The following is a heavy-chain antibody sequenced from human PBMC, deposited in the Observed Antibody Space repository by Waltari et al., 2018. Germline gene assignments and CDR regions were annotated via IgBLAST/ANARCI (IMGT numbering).Heavy chain of an antibody. Sequence: QVQLVQSGAEVKKPGSSVKVSCKASGGTFSSYAISWVRQAPGQGLEWMGWMNPNSGNTGYAQKFQGRVTMTRNTSISTAYMELSSLKSEDTAIYYCARVRGSFFYWYFDLWGRGTLVTVSS. J-gene: IGHJ2*01. D-gene: IGHD1-26*01. V-gene: IGHV1-8*02. CDR2: MNPNSGNT. CDR1: GGTFSSYA. CDR3: ARVRGSFFYWYFDL.